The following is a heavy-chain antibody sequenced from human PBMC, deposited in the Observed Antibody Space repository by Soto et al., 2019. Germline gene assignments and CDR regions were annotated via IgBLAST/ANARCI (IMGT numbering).Heavy chain of an antibody. V-gene: IGHV4-61*01. D-gene: IGHD2-15*01. J-gene: IGHJ4*02. CDR3: ARGIYGSGYCSGGSCYALGY. CDR1: GGSVNSGSYY. CDR2: IYYSGST. Sequence: QVQLQESGPGLVKPSETLSLTCTVSGGSVNSGSYYWSWIRQPPGKGLEWIGYIYYSGSTNYNPSLESRVTISVDTSKNQFSLRLTSVTAADTAVYFRARGIYGSGYCSGGSCYALGYWGQGTLVTVSS.